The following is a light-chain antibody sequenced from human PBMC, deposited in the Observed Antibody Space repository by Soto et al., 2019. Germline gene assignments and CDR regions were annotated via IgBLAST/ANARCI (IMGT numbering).Light chain of an antibody. CDR3: QQYNDRPPIT. CDR1: QSVSSN. CDR2: GSF. Sequence: EIVLTQSPATLSLSHGERDTLSFRASQSVSSNLAWYQQKPGQAPRLLIVGSFARATRIPARFSGSGSGSDFTLTIRGLQSEDFAVYYCQQYNDRPPITFGQGPRREIK. V-gene: IGKV3-15*01. J-gene: IGKJ5*01.